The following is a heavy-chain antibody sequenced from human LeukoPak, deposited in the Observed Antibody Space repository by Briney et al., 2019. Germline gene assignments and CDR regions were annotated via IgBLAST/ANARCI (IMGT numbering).Heavy chain of an antibody. CDR3: ARDGFQSGLKGGDYYYYYMDV. J-gene: IGHJ6*03. Sequence: GGSPRLSCAASGFTFSSYSMNWVRQAPGKGLEWVSSISSSSSYIYYADSVKGRFTISRDNAKNSLYLQMNSLRAEDTAVYYCARDGFQSGLKGGDYYYYYMDVWGKGTTVTVSS. CDR2: ISSSSSYI. CDR1: GFTFSSYS. D-gene: IGHD5-12*01. V-gene: IGHV3-21*01.